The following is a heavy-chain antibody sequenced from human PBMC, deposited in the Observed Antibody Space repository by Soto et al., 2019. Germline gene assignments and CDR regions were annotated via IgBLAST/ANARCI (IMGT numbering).Heavy chain of an antibody. Sequence: GGSLRLSCAASGFTFSNYAMHWVRQAPGKGLEWVAVISYDGSNKYYADSVKGRFTISRDNSKNTLYLQMNSLRAEDTAVYFCARDRALAYCSGGRCYSDYYYGMDVWGQGTTVTAP. CDR2: ISYDGSNK. V-gene: IGHV3-30-3*01. D-gene: IGHD2-15*01. CDR3: ARDRALAYCSGGRCYSDYYYGMDV. J-gene: IGHJ6*02. CDR1: GFTFSNYA.